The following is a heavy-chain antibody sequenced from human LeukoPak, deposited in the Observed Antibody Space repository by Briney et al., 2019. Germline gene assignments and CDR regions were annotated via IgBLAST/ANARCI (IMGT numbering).Heavy chain of an antibody. CDR2: ISSSGSTI. CDR3: ARERYSDYYYYMDV. Sequence: PGGSLRLSCVASGFTFSDYYMSWIRQAPGKGVEGVSYISSSGSTIYYADSVKGRFTISRDNAKNSLYLQMNSLRAEDTAVYYCARERYSDYYYYMDVWGKGTTVTVSS. J-gene: IGHJ6*03. V-gene: IGHV3-11*01. D-gene: IGHD1-14*01. CDR1: GFTFSDYY.